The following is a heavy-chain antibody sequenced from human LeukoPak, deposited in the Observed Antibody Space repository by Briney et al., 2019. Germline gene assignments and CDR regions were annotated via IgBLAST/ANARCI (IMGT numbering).Heavy chain of an antibody. D-gene: IGHD3-10*01. Sequence: GGSLRLSCAVSGFTFDEYGMSWVRQAPGKGLEWVANIKQDGSEKNYVDSVKGRSTISRDNAKNSLYLQMNTLSAEDTAVYFCARGYYGSGTYYMSFFDYWGQGTLVTVSS. CDR2: IKQDGSEK. CDR1: GFTFDEYG. CDR3: ARGYYGSGTYYMSFFDY. J-gene: IGHJ4*02. V-gene: IGHV3-7*01.